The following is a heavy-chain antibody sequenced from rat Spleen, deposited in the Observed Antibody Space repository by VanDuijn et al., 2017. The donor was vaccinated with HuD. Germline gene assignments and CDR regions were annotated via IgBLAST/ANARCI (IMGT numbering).Heavy chain of an antibody. J-gene: IGHJ2*01. CDR1: GFSLTSYN. CDR3: ARHDYSGDVDFEY. Sequence: QVQLKESGPGLVQPSQTLSLTCTVSGFSLTSYNVHWVRQPPGKVLEWMGRMRYTGDTSYNSALKSRLTISRDTSKSQVFLKMNSLQPEDTGTYYCARHDYSGDVDFEYWGQGVMVTVSS. D-gene: IGHD1-1*01. V-gene: IGHV2-63*01. CDR2: MRYTGDT.